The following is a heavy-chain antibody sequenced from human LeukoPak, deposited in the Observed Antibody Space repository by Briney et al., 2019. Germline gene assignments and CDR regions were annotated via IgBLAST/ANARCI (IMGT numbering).Heavy chain of an antibody. D-gene: IGHD2-2*01. CDR3: AKDLSGSVPLDY. CDR1: GYTFTSYY. V-gene: IGHV1-8*02. J-gene: IGHJ4*02. Sequence: ASVKVSCKASGYTFTSYYMHWVRQAPGQGLEWMGWMNPNSGNTGYAQKFQGRVTMTRNTSISTAYMELSSLRAEDTAVYYCAKDLSGSVPLDYWGQGTLVTVSS. CDR2: MNPNSGNT.